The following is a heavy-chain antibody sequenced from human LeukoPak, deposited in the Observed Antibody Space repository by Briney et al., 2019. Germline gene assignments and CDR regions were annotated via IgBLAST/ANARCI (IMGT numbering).Heavy chain of an antibody. D-gene: IGHD4-17*01. CDR3: AKDAETTVTTGYFDY. CDR1: GFTFSSYA. V-gene: IGHV3-30-3*01. J-gene: IGHJ4*02. Sequence: GGSLRLSCAASGFTFSSYAMHWVRQAPGKGLEWVAVISYDGSNKYYADSVKGRFTISRDNSKNTLYLQMNSLRAEDTAVYYCAKDAETTVTTGYFDYWGQGTLVTVSS. CDR2: ISYDGSNK.